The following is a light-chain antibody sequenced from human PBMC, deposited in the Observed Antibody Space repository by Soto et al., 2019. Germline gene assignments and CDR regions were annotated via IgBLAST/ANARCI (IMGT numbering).Light chain of an antibody. Sequence: QSVLTQPASVSGSPGQSITISCTGTNSDIGTYIYVSWYQQHPGKAPKLLIYDVSNRPSGVSNRFSGSKSGNTPSLTISGLQAEDEADYYCSSYTASRTKFGGGTKLTVL. J-gene: IGLJ2*01. CDR3: SSYTASRTK. CDR1: NSDIGTYIY. V-gene: IGLV2-14*01. CDR2: DVS.